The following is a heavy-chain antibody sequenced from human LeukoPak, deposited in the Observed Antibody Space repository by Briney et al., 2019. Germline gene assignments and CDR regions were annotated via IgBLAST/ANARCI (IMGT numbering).Heavy chain of an antibody. D-gene: IGHD3-22*01. CDR2: ISGSGGST. V-gene: IGHV3-23*01. Sequence: GGSLRLSCAASGFTFSSYAMSWVRQAPGKGLEWVSAISGSGGSTYYADSVKGRFTISRGNSKNTLYLQMNSLRAEDTAVYYCARGRSYYDSSGYYFTEHYYYYGMDVWGQGTTVTVSS. CDR3: ARGRSYYDSSGYYFTEHYYYYGMDV. CDR1: GFTFSSYA. J-gene: IGHJ6*02.